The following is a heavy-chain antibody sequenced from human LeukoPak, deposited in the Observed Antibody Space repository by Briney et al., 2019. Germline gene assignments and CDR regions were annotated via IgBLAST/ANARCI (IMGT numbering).Heavy chain of an antibody. J-gene: IGHJ5*02. D-gene: IGHD5-12*01. CDR3: ARAYSRNRFDP. V-gene: IGHV3-74*01. CDR1: GXTFSSSW. CDR2: ISDDGSTT. Sequence: PGGSLRLSCAASGXTFSSSWVHWVRQAPGKGLVWVSSISDDGSTTTYADSVKGRFTVSRDNAKNTLHLQMNSLRAEDTAVYYCARAYSRNRFDPWGQGTLVTVSS.